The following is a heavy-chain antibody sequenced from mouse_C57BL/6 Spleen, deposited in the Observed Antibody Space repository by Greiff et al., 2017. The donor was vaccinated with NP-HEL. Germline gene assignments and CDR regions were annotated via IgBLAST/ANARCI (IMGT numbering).Heavy chain of an antibody. CDR3: ARSGGSYYFDY. D-gene: IGHD3-1*01. J-gene: IGHJ2*01. V-gene: IGHV1-80*01. CDR2: IYPGDGDT. CDR1: GYAFSSYW. Sequence: VQVVESGAELVKPGASVKISCKASGYAFSSYWLNWVKQRPGTGLEWIGQIYPGDGDTNYKGKFKGKATLTADKSSSTAYMQLSSLTSEDSAVYFCARSGGSYYFDYWGQGTTLTVSS.